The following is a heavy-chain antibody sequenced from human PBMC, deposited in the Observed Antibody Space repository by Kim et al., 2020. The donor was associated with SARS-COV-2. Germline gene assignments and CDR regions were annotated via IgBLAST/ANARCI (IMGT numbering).Heavy chain of an antibody. J-gene: IGHJ6*02. D-gene: IGHD3-9*01. CDR3: ARDDYDILTGYPRGMDV. Sequence: ASVKVCCKASGYTFTSNAMHWVRQAPGQRLEWMGWINAGNGNTKYSQKFQGRVTITRDTSASTAYMELSSLRSEDTAVYYCARDDYDILTGYPRGMDVWGQGTTVTVSS. CDR1: GYTFTSNA. CDR2: INAGNGNT. V-gene: IGHV1-3*01.